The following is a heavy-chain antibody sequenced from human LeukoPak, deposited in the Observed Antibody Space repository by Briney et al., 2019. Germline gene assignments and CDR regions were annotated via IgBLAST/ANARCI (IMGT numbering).Heavy chain of an antibody. J-gene: IGHJ3*02. D-gene: IGHD1-1*01. Sequence: SETLSLTCTVSGDSLTTDDSFCGWIRQFPGKGLEWIGYIHYRGTTNYNPSLKSRLSISIDMSKDQFSLNLTSVTAADTAIYYCARDGYINDAFDIWGQGIVVTVSS. V-gene: IGHV4-31*03. CDR3: ARDGYINDAFDI. CDR2: IHYRGTT. CDR1: GDSLTTDDSF.